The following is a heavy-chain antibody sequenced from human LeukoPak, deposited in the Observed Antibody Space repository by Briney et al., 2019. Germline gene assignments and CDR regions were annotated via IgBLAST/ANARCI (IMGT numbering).Heavy chain of an antibody. J-gene: IGHJ4*02. V-gene: IGHV1-24*01. D-gene: IGHD3-22*01. CDR3: ARDLTHRRNYDNSGYQIVPAF. Sequence: ASVKVSCKVSGYTLTQLTMHWVRQAPGKGLEWMGGFDPEDGETKYAQKFQGRVTMTEDTSTDTAYMELRSLRSDDTAVYYCARDLTHRRNYDNSGYQIVPAFWGQGTLVTVSS. CDR2: FDPEDGET. CDR1: GYTLTQLT.